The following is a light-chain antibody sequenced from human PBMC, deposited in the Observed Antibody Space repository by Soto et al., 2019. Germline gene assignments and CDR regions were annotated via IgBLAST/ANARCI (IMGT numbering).Light chain of an antibody. J-gene: IGKJ2*02. CDR1: QSISSW. CDR3: QQYKSWWT. CDR2: KAS. V-gene: IGKV1-5*03. Sequence: DIQMTQSPSTLSASVEDRVTITCRARQSISSWLAWYQQKPGKAPKLLIYKASSLESWVPSRFSGSGSGTAFTLTISSLQPDDFATYYCQQYKSWWTFGQGTKLEIK.